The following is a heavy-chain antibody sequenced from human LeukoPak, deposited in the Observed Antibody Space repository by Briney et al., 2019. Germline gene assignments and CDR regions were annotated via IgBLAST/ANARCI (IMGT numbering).Heavy chain of an antibody. J-gene: IGHJ4*02. CDR3: TRSYYDSSGYLVVADY. CDR2: IRRKTNSYAT. D-gene: IGHD3-22*01. Sequence: GGSLRLSCAASGFTFSASTMHWVRQASGKALEWVGHIRRKTNSYATAYAASVKGRLTISRDDLKNMAYLQMNSLKTEDTAVYYCTRSYYDSSGYLVVADYWGQGTLVIVSS. CDR1: GFTFSAST. V-gene: IGHV3-73*01.